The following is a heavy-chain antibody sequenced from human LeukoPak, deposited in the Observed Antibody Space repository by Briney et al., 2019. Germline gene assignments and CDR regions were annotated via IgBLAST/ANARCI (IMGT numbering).Heavy chain of an antibody. CDR3: ARLESYDSSGSYRGCFDY. J-gene: IGHJ4*02. D-gene: IGHD3-22*01. Sequence: GGSLRLSCAASGFSVSSNYMSWVRQAPGKGLEWASIVYSSGDTYYADSVKGRFTISRDNSRNTVYLQMNSLRAEDTAVYFCARLESYDSSGSYRGCFDYWGQGTLVTVSS. CDR2: VYSSGDT. CDR1: GFSVSSNY. V-gene: IGHV3-53*01.